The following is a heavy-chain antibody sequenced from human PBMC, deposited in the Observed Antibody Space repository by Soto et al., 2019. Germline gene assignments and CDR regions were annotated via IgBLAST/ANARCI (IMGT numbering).Heavy chain of an antibody. J-gene: IGHJ5*02. Sequence: QVQLVQSGAEVKKPGSSMKVSCKASGGTFNSYDINWVRQAPGQGLEWMGGIIPIVETPKYAQKLQGRVTITADESTNTVYMELISLRSDLTAMYYCASLSLPNYYYTSGFFKGNWFDPWGQGTLVTVSS. CDR2: IIPIVETP. CDR3: ASLSLPNYYYTSGFFKGNWFDP. D-gene: IGHD3-22*01. V-gene: IGHV1-69*01. CDR1: GGTFNSYD.